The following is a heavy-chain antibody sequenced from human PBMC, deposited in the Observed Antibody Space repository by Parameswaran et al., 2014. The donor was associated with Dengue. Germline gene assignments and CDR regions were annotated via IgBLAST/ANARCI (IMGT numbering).Heavy chain of an antibody. V-gene: IGHV3-21*01. CDR3: ARDGYNYVASNDY. CDR1: GFTFNSYN. J-gene: IGHJ4*02. D-gene: IGHD5-24*01. CDR2: ISSSSSYI. Sequence: GGYPGRLSCAASGFTFNSYNMNWVRQAPGKGLEWVSFISSSSSYIYYADSVKGRFTISRDNAKNSLYLQMNSLRAEDTAVYYCARDGYNYVASNDYWGQGTLVTVSS.